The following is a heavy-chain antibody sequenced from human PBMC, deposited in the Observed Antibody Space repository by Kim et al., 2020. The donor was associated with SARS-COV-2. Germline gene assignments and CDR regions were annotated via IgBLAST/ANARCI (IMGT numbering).Heavy chain of an antibody. CDR1: GDSLSSDY. CDR2: IYTSGRT. Sequence: SETLSLTCTVSGDSLSSDYWSWNRQPAGKGLEWIVRIYTSGRTNYNPSLQSRVTMSVDMSKNQFSLKLRSVTAADTAVYYCASALGHWGQGTLVTVSS. J-gene: IGHJ4*02. D-gene: IGHD3-16*02. CDR3: ASALGH. V-gene: IGHV4-4*07.